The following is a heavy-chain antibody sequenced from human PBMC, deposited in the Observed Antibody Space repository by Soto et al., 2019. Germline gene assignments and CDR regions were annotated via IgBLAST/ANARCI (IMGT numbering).Heavy chain of an antibody. J-gene: IGHJ4*02. V-gene: IGHV4-39*01. CDR3: ATPEGPETPFDN. CDR2: IYYSGHT. CDR1: GGPVSISTNY. Sequence: SETLSLTCTVSGGPVSISTNYWGWVRQPPGKGLEWIGSIYYSGHTYYNPSLKSRVTISVDTSKNQFSLTLTSVTATDTAVYYCATPEGPETPFDNWCPGTLVIVSS.